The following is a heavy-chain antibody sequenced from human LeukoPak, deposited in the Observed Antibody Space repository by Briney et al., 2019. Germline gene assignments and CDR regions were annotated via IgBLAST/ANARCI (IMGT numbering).Heavy chain of an antibody. CDR1: GGTFSSYA. D-gene: IGHD1-1*01. V-gene: IGHV1-69*05. CDR3: ARGVHPVDY. CDR2: IIPIFGTA. J-gene: IGHJ4*02. Sequence: SVXXXXXASGGTFSSYAISWVRQAPGQGLEWMGGIIPIFGTANYAQKFQGRLTITRDTPISTVYMELSSLRSEDTAVYYCARGVHPVDYWGQGTLVTVSP.